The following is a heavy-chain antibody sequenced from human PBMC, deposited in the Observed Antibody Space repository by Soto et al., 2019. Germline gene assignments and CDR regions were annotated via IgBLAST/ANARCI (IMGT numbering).Heavy chain of an antibody. CDR3: ARDSYYDSSGYSYFDY. V-gene: IGHV1-69*08. D-gene: IGHD3-22*01. J-gene: IGHJ4*02. CDR1: GGTFSSYT. Sequence: QVQLVQSGAEVKKPGSSVKVSCKASGGTFSSYTISWVRQAPGQGLEWMGRIIPILGIANYAQKFQGRVTIPADKSTRTAYMELSSLRSEDTAVYYCARDSYYDSSGYSYFDYWGQGTLVTVSS. CDR2: IIPILGIA.